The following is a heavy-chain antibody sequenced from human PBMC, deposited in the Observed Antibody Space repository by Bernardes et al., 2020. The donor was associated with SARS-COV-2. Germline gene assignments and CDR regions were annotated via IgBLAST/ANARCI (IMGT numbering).Heavy chain of an antibody. J-gene: IGHJ5*01. CDR2: IYTGGGT. Sequence: GGSLRLSRAASGFTVSSHYMSWVRQAPGQGLKWVSVIYTGGGTYYADSVQGRFTISRDNSKNTLYLQMNSLRDEDTAVYYCARDPGYYDSSGYFAHNWFDSWGQGTLVTVSS. V-gene: IGHV3-66*01. CDR1: GFTVSSHY. D-gene: IGHD3-22*01. CDR3: ARDPGYYDSSGYFAHNWFDS.